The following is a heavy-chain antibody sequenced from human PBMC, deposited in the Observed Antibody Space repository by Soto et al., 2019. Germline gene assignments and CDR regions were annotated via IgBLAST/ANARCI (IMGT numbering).Heavy chain of an antibody. CDR2: IYYSGST. CDR1: GGSVSSGSYY. Sequence: SETLSLTCTVSGGSVSSGSYYWSWIRQPPGKGLEWIGYIYYSGSTNYNPSLKSRVTISVDTSKNQFSLKLSSVTAADTAVYYCARSNWGAHDYSDYRRQGTLVTVSS. D-gene: IGHD7-27*01. J-gene: IGHJ4*02. V-gene: IGHV4-61*01. CDR3: ARSNWGAHDYSDY.